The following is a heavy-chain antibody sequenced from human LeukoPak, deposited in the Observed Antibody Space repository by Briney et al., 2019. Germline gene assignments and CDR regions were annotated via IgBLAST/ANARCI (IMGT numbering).Heavy chain of an antibody. CDR1: GFTFNYAW. D-gene: IGHD3-10*01. Sequence: PGGSLRLSCAASGFTFNYAWMSWVRQAPGKGLEWVGHIKSKTDGGTTDYAAPVKGRFTISRDDSKNTMFLQMNSLKIEDTALYYCTTWGGSTTGYWGQGTLVTVSS. CDR2: IKSKTDGGTT. V-gene: IGHV3-15*01. J-gene: IGHJ4*02. CDR3: TTWGGSTTGY.